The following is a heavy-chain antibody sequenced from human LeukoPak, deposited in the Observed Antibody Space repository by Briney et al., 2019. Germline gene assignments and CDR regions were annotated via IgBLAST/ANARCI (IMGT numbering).Heavy chain of an antibody. CDR1: GFTFSSYG. Sequence: PGRSLRLSCAASGFTFSSYGMHWVRQAPGKGLEWVAVIWYDGSNKYYADSVKGRFTISRDNSKNTLNLQMNSLRAEDTAVYYCGRDLFSVWGVGYWGQGTLVTVSS. D-gene: IGHD2/OR15-2a*01. J-gene: IGHJ4*02. CDR3: GRDLFSVWGVGY. CDR2: IWYDGSNK. V-gene: IGHV3-33*01.